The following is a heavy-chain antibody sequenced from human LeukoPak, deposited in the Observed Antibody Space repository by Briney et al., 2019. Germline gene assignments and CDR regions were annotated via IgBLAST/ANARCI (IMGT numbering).Heavy chain of an antibody. V-gene: IGHV4-4*07. CDR2: IYTSGST. CDR1: GGSISSYY. D-gene: IGHD3-9*01. Sequence: PSETLSLTCTVSGGSISSYYWSWIRQPAGKGLEWIGRIYTSGSTNYNPSLKSRVTMSVDTSKNQFSLKLSSVTAADTAVYYCASSIANYDILTGYQTHYYYYMDVWGKGTTVTVS. J-gene: IGHJ6*03. CDR3: ASSIANYDILTGYQTHYYYYMDV.